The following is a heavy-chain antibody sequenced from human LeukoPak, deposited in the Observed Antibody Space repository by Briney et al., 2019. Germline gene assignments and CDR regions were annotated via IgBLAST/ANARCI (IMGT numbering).Heavy chain of an antibody. CDR3: ARGANRLDS. CDR2: IYYTGST. CDR1: GGSINTYY. J-gene: IGHJ4*02. D-gene: IGHD1-14*01. Sequence: ASETLSLTCSVSGGSINTYYWSWILQTPGEGLEWIGFIYYTGSTNYNPSLKSRVTMSVDTSKSQFSLKLTSVTAADTALYYCARGANRLDSWGRGTLVTVSS. V-gene: IGHV4-59*12.